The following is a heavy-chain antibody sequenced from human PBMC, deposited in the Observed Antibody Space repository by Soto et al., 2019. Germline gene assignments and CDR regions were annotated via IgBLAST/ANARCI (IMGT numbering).Heavy chain of an antibody. V-gene: IGHV3-30*18. CDR3: AKDPVTIFGVPDY. D-gene: IGHD3-3*01. J-gene: IGHJ4*02. Sequence: GGSLRLSCAASGFTFSSYGMHWVRQAPGKGLEWVAVISYDGSNKYYADSVKGRFTISRDNSKNTLYLQMNSLRAEDTAVYYCAKDPVTIFGVPDYWGQGTLVTVSS. CDR2: ISYDGSNK. CDR1: GFTFSSYG.